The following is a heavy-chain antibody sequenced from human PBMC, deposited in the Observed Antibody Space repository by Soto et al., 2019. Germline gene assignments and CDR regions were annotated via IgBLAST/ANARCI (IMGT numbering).Heavy chain of an antibody. CDR2: INPSGGST. D-gene: IGHD2-2*01. CDR1: GYTFTSYY. V-gene: IGHV1-46*01. Sequence: ASVKVSCKASGYTFTSYYMHWVRQAPGQGLEWMGIINPSGGSTSYAQKFQGRVTMTRDTSTSTVYMELSSLRSEDTAVYYCARVSQPRNYYYGMDVWGQGTTVTVSS. CDR3: ARVSQPRNYYYGMDV. J-gene: IGHJ6*02.